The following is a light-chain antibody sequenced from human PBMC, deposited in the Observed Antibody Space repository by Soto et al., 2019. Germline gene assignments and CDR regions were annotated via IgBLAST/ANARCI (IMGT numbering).Light chain of an antibody. Sequence: EIMMTQSPANVSVFPGERATLSCRASQSIDSDLAWYQQKPGHVPRLLIYGASTRATGVPARFSGSGSGTEFTLTIISLQSDDFADYYCQQYSHWRTFGPGTKVEIK. J-gene: IGKJ1*01. CDR3: QQYSHWRT. CDR1: QSIDSD. CDR2: GAS. V-gene: IGKV3-15*01.